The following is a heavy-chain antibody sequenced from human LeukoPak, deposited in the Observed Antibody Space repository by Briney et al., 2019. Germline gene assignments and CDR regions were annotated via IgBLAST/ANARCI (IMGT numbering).Heavy chain of an antibody. J-gene: IGHJ4*01. D-gene: IGHD6-6*01. CDR1: GFTLRNYW. CDR2: ISGDGSVT. CDR3: ARYSSSSGGAAYYLDY. V-gene: IGHV3-74*01. Sequence: PGGSRRLSCTASGFTLRNYWMHWVRQVPGKRLVWVSRISGDGSVTNYADSVQGRFTISRDNAKNILYLQINSLRSELTAVYYCARYSSSSGGAAYYLDYWGHGTLVTVSS.